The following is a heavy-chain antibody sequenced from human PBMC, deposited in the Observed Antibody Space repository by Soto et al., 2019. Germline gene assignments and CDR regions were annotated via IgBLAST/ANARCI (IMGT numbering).Heavy chain of an antibody. CDR1: GYTFTSYA. J-gene: IGHJ5*02. D-gene: IGHD3-3*01. CDR3: ARDGYDFWSGHTGNWFDP. V-gene: IGHV1-3*01. Sequence: ASVKVSCKASGYTFTSYAMHWVRQAPGQRLEWMGWINAGNGNTKYSQKFQGRVTITRDTSASTAYMELSSLRSEDTAVYYCARDGYDFWSGHTGNWFDPWGQGTPVTVSS. CDR2: INAGNGNT.